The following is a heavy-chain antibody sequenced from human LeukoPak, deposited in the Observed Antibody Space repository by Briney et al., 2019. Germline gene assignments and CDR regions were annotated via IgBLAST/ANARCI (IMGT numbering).Heavy chain of an antibody. D-gene: IGHD3-3*02. CDR2: INHSGST. CDR1: GGSFSGYY. CDR3: ARPSLGT. J-gene: IGHJ5*02. V-gene: IGHV4-34*01. Sequence: SETLSLTCAVYGGSFSGYYWSWIRQPPGKGLEWIGEINHSGSTNYNPSLKSRVTISVDTSKNQLFLKLTSVTAADTAMYYCARPSLGTWGQGTLVTVSS.